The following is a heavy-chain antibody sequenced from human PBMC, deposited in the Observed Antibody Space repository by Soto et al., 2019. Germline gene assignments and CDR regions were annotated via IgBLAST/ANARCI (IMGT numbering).Heavy chain of an antibody. Sequence: QVQLVQSGAEVKKPGASVKVSCKASGFSFSNYNINWVRQAAGQGLEWMGGASPNSGDGGYAQKFQGRVTMTSDTSTRTVYMELNSLRSDDTAVYYCATYRSSWHDAFDVWGQGTMLIVSS. CDR3: ATYRSSWHDAFDV. J-gene: IGHJ3*01. V-gene: IGHV1-8*01. CDR1: GFSFSNYN. D-gene: IGHD6-13*01. CDR2: ASPNSGDG.